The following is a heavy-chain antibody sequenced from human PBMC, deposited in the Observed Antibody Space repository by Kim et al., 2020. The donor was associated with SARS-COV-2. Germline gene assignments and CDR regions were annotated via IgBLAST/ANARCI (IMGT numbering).Heavy chain of an antibody. CDR2: INSDGSYT. Sequence: GGSLRLSCVASGFTFSSHWMHCVRQAPGKGRVWVSRINSDGSYTGYVDAVRGRFTMSRDNARNTLYLQMNSLRTEDTAVYYCAGFGFAWVSSLWGQGTLVAV. V-gene: IGHV3-74*01. CDR1: GFTFSSHW. CDR3: AGFGFAWVSSL. D-gene: IGHD5-18*01. J-gene: IGHJ4*02.